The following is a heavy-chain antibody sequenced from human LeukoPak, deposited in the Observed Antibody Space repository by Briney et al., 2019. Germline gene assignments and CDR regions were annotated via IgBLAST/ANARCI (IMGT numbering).Heavy chain of an antibody. CDR1: GGSISSSSYY. D-gene: IGHD3-22*01. CDR3: ARDRNYYDSSGYYMGRAFDI. V-gene: IGHV4-39*07. Sequence: SETLSLTCTVSGGSISSSSYYWGWIRQPPGKGLEWIGSVYYRGSTYYNPSLKSRVTISVDTSKNQFSLKLGSVTAADTAVYYCARDRNYYDSSGYYMGRAFDIWGQGTMVTVSS. J-gene: IGHJ3*02. CDR2: VYYRGST.